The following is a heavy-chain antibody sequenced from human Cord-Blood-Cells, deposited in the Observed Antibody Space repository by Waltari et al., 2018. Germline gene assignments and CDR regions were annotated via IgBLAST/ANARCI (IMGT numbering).Heavy chain of an antibody. CDR1: GFPFDDYT. CDR3: AKENDYSNSLFDY. Sequence: EVQLVESGGVVVQPGGSLRLSCAASGFPFDDYTMHWVRQAPGKGLEWVSLISWDGGSTYYADSVKGRFTISRDNSKNSLYLQMNSLRTEDTALYYCAKENDYSNSLFDYWGQGTLVTVSS. V-gene: IGHV3-43*01. J-gene: IGHJ4*02. D-gene: IGHD4-4*01. CDR2: ISWDGGST.